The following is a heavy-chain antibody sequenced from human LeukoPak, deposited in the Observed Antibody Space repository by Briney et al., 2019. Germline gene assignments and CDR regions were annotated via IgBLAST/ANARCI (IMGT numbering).Heavy chain of an antibody. Sequence: ASVKVSCTASGYTFTGYYLHWVRQAPGQGLEWMGWINPNSGGTNYAQKFQGRVTMTRDTFISTAYMELSSLRSDDTAVYYCARASLGVWGQGSLVTVPA. CDR1: GYTFTGYY. V-gene: IGHV1-2*02. J-gene: IGHJ4*02. CDR2: INPNSGGT. D-gene: IGHD2-2*01. CDR3: ARASLGV.